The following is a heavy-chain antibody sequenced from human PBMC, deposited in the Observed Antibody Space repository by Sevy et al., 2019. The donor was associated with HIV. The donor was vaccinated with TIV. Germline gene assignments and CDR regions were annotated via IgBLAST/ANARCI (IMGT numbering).Heavy chain of an antibody. CDR2: ISSSGSTI. J-gene: IGHJ2*01. CDR1: GFTFSDYY. CDR3: ARLDGYTGYWYFDL. Sequence: GGSLRLSCAASGFTFSDYYMSWIRQAPGKGLEWVSYISSSGSTIYYADSVRGRFTISRDNAKNSLYLQMNSLRAEDTAVYYCARLDGYTGYWYFDLWGRGTLVTVSS. D-gene: IGHD5-12*01. V-gene: IGHV3-11*01.